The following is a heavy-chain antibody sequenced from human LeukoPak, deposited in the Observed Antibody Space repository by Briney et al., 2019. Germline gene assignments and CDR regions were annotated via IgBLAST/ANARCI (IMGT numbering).Heavy chain of an antibody. V-gene: IGHV4-59*08. CDR2: IYHSGTT. J-gene: IGHJ4*02. CDR1: RGSITGYY. Sequence: SETLSLTCTVSRGSITGYYWSWIRQPPGKGLEWIGYIYHSGTTNYNPSLKSRVIMSVDTSKNHFSLKLYSVTAADAAIYYSARHTSNSNYSPWRVFDNWGQGTLVTVSS. CDR3: ARHTSNSNYSPWRVFDN. D-gene: IGHD1-7*01.